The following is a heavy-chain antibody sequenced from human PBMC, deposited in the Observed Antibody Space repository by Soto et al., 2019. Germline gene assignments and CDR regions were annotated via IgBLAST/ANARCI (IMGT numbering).Heavy chain of an antibody. CDR2: ISSSSSYT. J-gene: IGHJ4*02. V-gene: IGHV3-21*01. CDR1: GFTFSSYS. CDR3: ARTGYSSGWHFDY. D-gene: IGHD6-19*01. Sequence: EVQLVESGGGLVKPGGSLRLSCAASGFTFSSYSMNWVRQAPGKGLEWVSSISSSSSYTYYADSVKGRFTISRDNAKNSLYLQMNSLRAEDTAVYYCARTGYSSGWHFDYWGQGTLVTVSS.